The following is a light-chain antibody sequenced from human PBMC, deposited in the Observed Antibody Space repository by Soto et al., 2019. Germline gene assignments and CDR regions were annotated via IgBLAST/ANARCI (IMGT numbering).Light chain of an antibody. V-gene: IGKV3-15*01. CDR1: QSVGSN. CDR3: QQYYNWWT. J-gene: IGKJ1*01. CDR2: GAF. Sequence: EIVMAPSPATLSVSPGERATLSCRASQSVGSNLAWYQQKPGQAPRLLIYGAFTRVTGIPARFSGSGSGTEFTLTISSLQSEDFAVYHCQQYYNWWTFGQGTKVDIK.